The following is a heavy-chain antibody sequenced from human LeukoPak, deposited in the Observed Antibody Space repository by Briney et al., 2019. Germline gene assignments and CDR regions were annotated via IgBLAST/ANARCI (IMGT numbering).Heavy chain of an antibody. CDR3: AGPRGSGSYLDY. V-gene: IGHV3-21*01. J-gene: IGHJ4*02. CDR2: ISSSSSYI. D-gene: IGHD3-10*01. Sequence: GSLRLSCAASGFTFSSYGMHWVRQAPGKGLEWVSSISSSSSYIYYADSVKGRFTISRDNAKNSLYLQMNSLRAEDTAVYYCAGPRGSGSYLDYWGQGTLVTVSS. CDR1: GFTFSSYG.